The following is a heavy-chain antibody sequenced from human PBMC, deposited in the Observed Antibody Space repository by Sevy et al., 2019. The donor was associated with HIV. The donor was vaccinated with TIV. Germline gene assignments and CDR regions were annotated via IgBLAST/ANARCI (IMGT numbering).Heavy chain of an antibody. D-gene: IGHD2-2*02. CDR2: ISSSSSYI. V-gene: IGHV3-21*01. J-gene: IGHJ6*02. CDR3: ARGGRYCSSTSCYTGRGLGYYYYGMDV. CDR1: GFAFSSYS. Sequence: GGSLRLPCAASGFAFSSYSMNWVRQAPGKGLEWVSSISSSSSYIYYADSVKGRFTISRDNAKNSLYLQMNSLRAEDTAVYYCARGGRYCSSTSCYTGRGLGYYYYGMDVWGQGTTVTVSS.